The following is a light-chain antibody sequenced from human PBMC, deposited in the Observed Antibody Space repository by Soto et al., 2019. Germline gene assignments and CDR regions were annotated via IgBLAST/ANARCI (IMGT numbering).Light chain of an antibody. CDR1: KNDIGVYDF. J-gene: IGLJ2*01. CDR2: EVV. V-gene: IGLV2-8*01. Sequence: QSALTQPPSASGSPGQSVTISCTGTKNDIGVYDFVSWYQHHPGKAPRLIIYEVVQRPSGVPDRFSGSKSGNTASLTISGLQAEDEADYYCCSYAGSYTGVFGGGTKLTVL. CDR3: CSYAGSYTGV.